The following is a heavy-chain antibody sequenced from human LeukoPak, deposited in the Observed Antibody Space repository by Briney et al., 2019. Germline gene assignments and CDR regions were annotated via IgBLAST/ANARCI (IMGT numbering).Heavy chain of an antibody. D-gene: IGHD3-22*01. CDR3: AKSSYYDSSGYYREYYFDY. CDR2: ISGSGGST. V-gene: IGHV3-23*01. Sequence: GGSLRLSCAASGFTFSTYATSWVRQAPGKGLEWVSAISGSGGSTNYADSVKGRVTVSRDNSKSTLYLQMNSLRAEDTAVYYCAKSSYYDSSGYYREYYFDYWGQGTLVTVSS. J-gene: IGHJ4*02. CDR1: GFTFSTYA.